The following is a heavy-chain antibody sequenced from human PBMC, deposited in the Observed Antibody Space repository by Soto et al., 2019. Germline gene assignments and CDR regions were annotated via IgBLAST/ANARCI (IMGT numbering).Heavy chain of an antibody. CDR1: GFTFSSYA. CDR2: ISGSGGST. J-gene: IGHJ4*02. Sequence: GGSLRLSCAASGFTFSSYAMSWGLQAPWKGLEWVSAISGSGGSTYYADSVKGRFTISRDNSKNTLYLQMNSLRAEDTAVYYCASNYDSSGSDYYFDYWGQGTLVTVSS. CDR3: ASNYDSSGSDYYFDY. D-gene: IGHD3-22*01. V-gene: IGHV3-23*01.